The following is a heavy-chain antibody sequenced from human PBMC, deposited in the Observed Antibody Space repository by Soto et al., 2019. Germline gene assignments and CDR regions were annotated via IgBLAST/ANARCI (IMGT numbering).Heavy chain of an antibody. D-gene: IGHD6-13*01. CDR2: ISVSGSIT. V-gene: IGHV3-23*01. J-gene: IGHJ4*02. CDR3: AKAEKISAAAGYLEN. Sequence: GGSLRLSCAASEFTFSNYAMTWVRQAPGKGLEWVSSISVSGSITYYAESVKGRFAISRDNSKNTLFLQMNSLRAEDTAIYYCAKAEKISAAAGYLENWGQGTQVTVSS. CDR1: EFTFSNYA.